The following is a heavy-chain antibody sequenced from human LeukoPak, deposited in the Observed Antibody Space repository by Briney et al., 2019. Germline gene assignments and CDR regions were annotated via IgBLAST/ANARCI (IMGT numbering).Heavy chain of an antibody. CDR3: ARDLGRGFFNGMDV. CDR1: GGSISGYY. V-gene: IGHV4-59*01. J-gene: IGHJ6*02. CDR2: VYYSGST. D-gene: IGHD3-3*01. Sequence: SETLSPTCTVSGGSISGYYWNWLRQPPGKGLEWIGYVYYSGSTKYNPSFKSRVIISEDTSKNQFSLKLSSVTAADTAVYYCARDLGRGFFNGMDVWGQGTTVTVSS.